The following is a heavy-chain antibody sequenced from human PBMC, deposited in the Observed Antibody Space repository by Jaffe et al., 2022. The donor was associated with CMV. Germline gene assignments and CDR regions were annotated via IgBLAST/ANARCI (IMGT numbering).Heavy chain of an antibody. J-gene: IGHJ6*03. D-gene: IGHD2-15*01. CDR1: GYTFTSYG. CDR2: ISAYNGNT. CDR3: ARVMGNIVVVVAATDGYYMDV. Sequence: QVQLVQSGAEVKKPGASVKVSCKASGYTFTSYGISWVRQAPGQGLEWMGWISAYNGNTNYAQKLQGRVTMTTDTSTSTAYMELRSLRSDDTAVYYCARVMGNIVVVVAATDGYYMDVWGKGTTVTVSS. V-gene: IGHV1-18*04.